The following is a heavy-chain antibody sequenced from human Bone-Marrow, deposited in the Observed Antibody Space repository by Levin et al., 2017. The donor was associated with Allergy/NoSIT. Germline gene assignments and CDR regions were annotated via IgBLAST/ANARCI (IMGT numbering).Heavy chain of an antibody. D-gene: IGHD4-23*01. CDR1: GFTLGNYW. J-gene: IGHJ4*02. Sequence: GGSLRLSCAASGFTLGNYWMTWVRQAPGKGLEWVASMRQDGGEIHYVDSVRGRFTISRANAKNSLYLQMTNLGVEDTAVYYCARDPGGYDYWGQGTLVTVSS. CDR3: ARDPGGYDY. V-gene: IGHV3-7*01. CDR2: MRQDGGEI.